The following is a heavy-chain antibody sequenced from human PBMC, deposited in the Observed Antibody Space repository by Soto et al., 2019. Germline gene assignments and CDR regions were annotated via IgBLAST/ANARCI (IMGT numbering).Heavy chain of an antibody. CDR1: GFTFSSYA. CDR2: ISNNGDTV. J-gene: IGHJ4*02. CDR3: AKSRVFIGAIVTLLDS. Sequence: GGSLRLSCATSGFTFSSYAMVWVRQAAEKGLEWVASISNNGDTVYYADSVKGRFTISRGNSENTLYLQMNGLRADDTALYFCAKSRVFIGAIVTLLDSWGQGTQVTVSS. D-gene: IGHD3-16*02. V-gene: IGHV3-23*01.